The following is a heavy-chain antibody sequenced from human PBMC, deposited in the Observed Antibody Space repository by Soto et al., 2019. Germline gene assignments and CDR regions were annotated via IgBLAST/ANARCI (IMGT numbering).Heavy chain of an antibody. D-gene: IGHD2-15*01. J-gene: IGHJ6*02. CDR2: IYYSGDT. Sequence: SETLSLTCTVSGGSISSDSFYWAWIRQPPGKGLEWIGIIYYSGDTYYNPSLAGRLTMSVDTSNQFSLTIRSVTAADTALYYCARNQPQRYCSGGTCRPAYGMDVWGQGTTVTVSS. V-gene: IGHV4-39*01. CDR1: GGSISSDSFY. CDR3: ARNQPQRYCSGGTCRPAYGMDV.